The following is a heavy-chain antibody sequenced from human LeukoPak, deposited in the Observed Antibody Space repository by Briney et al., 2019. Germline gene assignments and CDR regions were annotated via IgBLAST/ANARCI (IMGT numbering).Heavy chain of an antibody. CDR2: IYYSGST. CDR3: ASGAYSYYYMDV. V-gene: IGHV4-34*01. D-gene: IGHD1-26*01. Sequence: SETLSLTCAVYGGSFSGYYWSWIRQPPGKGLEWIGSIYYSGSTYYNPSLKSRVTISVDTSKSQFSLKLSSVTAADTAVYYCASGAYSYYYMDVWGKGTTVTISS. CDR1: GGSFSGYY. J-gene: IGHJ6*03.